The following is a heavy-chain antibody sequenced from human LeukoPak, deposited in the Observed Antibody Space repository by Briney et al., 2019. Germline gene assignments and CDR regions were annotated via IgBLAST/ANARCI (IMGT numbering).Heavy chain of an antibody. Sequence: SETLSLTCAVYGGSFSGYYWSWIRQPPGKGLEWIGEINHSGSTNYNPSLKSRVTISVDTSKNQFSLKLSSVTAADTAVYYCARARLTPNYSNYFYYYYGMDAWGQGTTVTVSS. CDR3: ARARLTPNYSNYFYYYYGMDA. CDR1: GGSFSGYY. V-gene: IGHV4-34*01. D-gene: IGHD4-11*01. CDR2: INHSGST. J-gene: IGHJ6*02.